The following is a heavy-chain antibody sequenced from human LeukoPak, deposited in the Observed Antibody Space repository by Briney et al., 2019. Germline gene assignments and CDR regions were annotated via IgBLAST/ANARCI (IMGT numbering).Heavy chain of an antibody. D-gene: IGHD6-25*01. Sequence: GGTLRLSCAASGFTFSGYGMSWVRQAPGKGLEGISGFSGSGGSTYYADSVKGRFTISRDNAKNTLYLQMNSLRAEDTAVYYCARRSAAKDAFDIWGQGTMVTVS. CDR3: ARRSAAKDAFDI. CDR2: FSGSGGST. CDR1: GFTFSGYG. J-gene: IGHJ3*02. V-gene: IGHV3-23*01.